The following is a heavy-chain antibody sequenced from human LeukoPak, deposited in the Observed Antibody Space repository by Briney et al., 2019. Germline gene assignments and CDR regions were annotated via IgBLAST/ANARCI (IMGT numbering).Heavy chain of an antibody. Sequence: SETLSLTCTVSGGSISSYYWSWIRQPPGKGLEWIGYIYYSGSTNYNPSLKSRVTISVDTSKNQFSRKLSSVTAADTAVYYCARGEGEAGPFDYWGQGTLVTVSS. J-gene: IGHJ4*02. D-gene: IGHD6-19*01. V-gene: IGHV4-59*01. CDR1: GGSISSYY. CDR2: IYYSGST. CDR3: ARGEGEAGPFDY.